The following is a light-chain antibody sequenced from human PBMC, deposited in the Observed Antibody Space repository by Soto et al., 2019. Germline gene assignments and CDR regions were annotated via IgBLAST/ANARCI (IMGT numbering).Light chain of an antibody. V-gene: IGLV1-40*01. Sequence: QSVLTQPPSVSAAPGQRVIISCTGDSSNIGAHHDVHWYQHLPGTAPKLIIYGNNNRPSGVPARFSASTSGSSASLVITGLQAEDEADYYCQSCDNRLSALFGGGTKVTVL. CDR1: SSNIGAHHD. CDR3: QSCDNRLSAL. CDR2: GNN. J-gene: IGLJ2*01.